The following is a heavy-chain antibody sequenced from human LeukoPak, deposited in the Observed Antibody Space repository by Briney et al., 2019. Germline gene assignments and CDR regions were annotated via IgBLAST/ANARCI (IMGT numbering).Heavy chain of an antibody. CDR3: ARWRMGIAPAELAFDI. V-gene: IGHV3-21*01. CDR1: GFTFSSYS. J-gene: IGHJ3*02. D-gene: IGHD6-13*01. Sequence: PGGSLRLSCAASGFTFSSYSMNWVRQAPGKGLEWVSSISSSSSYIYYADSVKGRFTISRDNAKNSLYLQMNSLRAEDTAVYYCARWRMGIAPAELAFDIWSQGTMVTVSS. CDR2: ISSSSSYI.